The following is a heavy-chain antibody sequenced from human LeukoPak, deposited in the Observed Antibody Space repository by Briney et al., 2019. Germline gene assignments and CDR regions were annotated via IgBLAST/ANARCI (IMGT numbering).Heavy chain of an antibody. Sequence: GGSLRLSCAASGFTFTPYSINWVRQAPGKGLEWDSSSSSSNSYYADSVKGRFTISRDNAKKSVYLQMNSLRAEDTAVYYCARDPGDLRWGMDVWGQGTTVTVAS. J-gene: IGHJ6*02. D-gene: IGHD2-21*02. CDR3: ARDPGDLRWGMDV. V-gene: IGHV3-21*01. CDR2: SSSSNS. CDR1: GFTFTPYS.